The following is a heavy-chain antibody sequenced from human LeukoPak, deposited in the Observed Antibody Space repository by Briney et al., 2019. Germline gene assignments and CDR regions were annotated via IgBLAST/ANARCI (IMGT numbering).Heavy chain of an antibody. J-gene: IGHJ6*02. V-gene: IGHV1-2*02. CDR2: INPNSGGT. CDR3: ARVGYCSGGSCYSYCYYYGMDV. D-gene: IGHD2-15*01. Sequence: LGASVKVSSKASGYTFTGYYMHWVRQAPGQGLEWMGWINPNSGGTNYAQKFQGRVTMTRDTSISTAYMELSRLRSDDTAVYYCARVGYCSGGSCYSYCYYYGMDVWGQGTTVTVSS. CDR1: GYTFTGYY.